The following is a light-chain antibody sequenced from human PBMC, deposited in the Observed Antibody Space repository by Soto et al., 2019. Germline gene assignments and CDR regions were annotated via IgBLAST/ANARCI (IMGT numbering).Light chain of an antibody. CDR1: SSDVGSYNL. CDR2: EGS. Sequence: QSALTQPASVSGSPGQSITISCTGTSSDVGSYNLVSWCQQHPGKAPKLMIYEGSKRPSGVSNRFSGSKSGNTASLTISGLQAEDEADYYCCSYAGSSPCFGTGTKVTVL. J-gene: IGLJ1*01. V-gene: IGLV2-23*01. CDR3: CSYAGSSPC.